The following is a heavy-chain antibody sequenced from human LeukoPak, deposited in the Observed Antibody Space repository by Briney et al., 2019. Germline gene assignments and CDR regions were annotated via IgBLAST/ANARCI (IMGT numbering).Heavy chain of an antibody. Sequence: SETLSLTCTVSGGSISSSNYYWGWIRQPPGKGLEWIGSIYYSGSTFYNPSLKSRVTMSVDTSKNQFSLNLSSATAADTAVYYCARLIIAAAGPGRWFDPWGQGTLVTVSS. CDR2: IYYSGST. V-gene: IGHV4-39*01. D-gene: IGHD6-13*01. CDR1: GGSISSSNYY. CDR3: ARLIIAAAGPGRWFDP. J-gene: IGHJ5*02.